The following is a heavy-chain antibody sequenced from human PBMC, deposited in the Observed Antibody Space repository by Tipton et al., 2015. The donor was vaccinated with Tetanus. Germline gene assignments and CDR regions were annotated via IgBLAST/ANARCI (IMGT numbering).Heavy chain of an antibody. V-gene: IGHV1-69*01. J-gene: IGHJ4*02. D-gene: IGHD6-19*01. CDR2: IIPIFGTA. CDR1: GGTFSSYA. CDR3: ARDPPGIAVAAMGVY. Sequence: QMQLVQSGAEVKKPGSSVNVSCKASGGTFSSYAISWVRQAPGQGLEWMGGIIPIFGTANYAQKFQGRVTITADESTGTAYMELSSLRSEDTAVYYCARDPPGIAVAAMGVYWGQGTLVTVSS.